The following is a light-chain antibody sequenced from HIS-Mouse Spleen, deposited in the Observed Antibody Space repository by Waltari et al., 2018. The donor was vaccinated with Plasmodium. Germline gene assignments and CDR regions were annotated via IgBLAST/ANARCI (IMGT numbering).Light chain of an antibody. J-gene: IGKJ3*01. Sequence: AIRMTQSPSSFSASTGDRVTITCRASQGISSYLAWYQQKPGKAPKLLSYAASTLQRGVASRFSGSGSGTDFTLTISCLQSEDFATYYCQQYYSYPFTFGPGTKVDIK. CDR2: AAS. CDR1: QGISSY. V-gene: IGKV1-8*01. CDR3: QQYYSYPFT.